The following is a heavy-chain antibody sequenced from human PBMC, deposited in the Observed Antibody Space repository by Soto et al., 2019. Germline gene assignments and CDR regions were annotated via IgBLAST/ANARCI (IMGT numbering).Heavy chain of an antibody. Sequence: GSLSLSCAASGLAVSSYCMSWVRQAPGKGLEWVSTISGSVGSTYYADSVKGRFTISRDNSKNTLYLQMNRLRDADTAVYYCARDRHPRYCSGGSCSSYNWFDPWGQRTLVTVSS. CDR2: ISGSVGST. J-gene: IGHJ5*02. CDR1: GLAVSSYC. V-gene: IGHV3-23*01. D-gene: IGHD2-15*01. CDR3: ARDRHPRYCSGGSCSSYNWFDP.